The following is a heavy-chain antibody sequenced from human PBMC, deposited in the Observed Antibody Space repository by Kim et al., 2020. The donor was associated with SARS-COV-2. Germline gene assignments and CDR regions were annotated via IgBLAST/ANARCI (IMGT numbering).Heavy chain of an antibody. CDR2: IWYDGSNK. Sequence: GGSLRLSCAASGFTFSSYGMHWVRQAPGKGLEWVAVIWYDGSNKYYADSVKGRFTISRDNSKNTLYLQMNSLRAEDTAVYYCARDSGKPSYSSLFRHARGGGLDYWGQGTLVTVSS. J-gene: IGHJ4*02. D-gene: IGHD6-6*01. V-gene: IGHV3-33*08. CDR3: ARDSGKPSYSSLFRHARGGGLDY. CDR1: GFTFSSYG.